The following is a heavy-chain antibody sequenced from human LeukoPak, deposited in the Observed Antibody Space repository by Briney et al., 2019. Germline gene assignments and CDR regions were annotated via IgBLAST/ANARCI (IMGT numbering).Heavy chain of an antibody. CDR3: AKRCCSGGGCYSCFDY. CDR1: GFTFSNYA. V-gene: IGHV3-23*01. CDR2: ITVSGDTT. D-gene: IGHD2-15*01. Sequence: GGSLRLSCAASGFTFSNYAFYWVRQAPEKWLEWVSTITVSGDTTFYADSVEGRFTISRDNSENTLYLQMNGLRAEDTAIYYCAKRCCSGGGCYSCFDYWGQGTLVTVSS. J-gene: IGHJ4*02.